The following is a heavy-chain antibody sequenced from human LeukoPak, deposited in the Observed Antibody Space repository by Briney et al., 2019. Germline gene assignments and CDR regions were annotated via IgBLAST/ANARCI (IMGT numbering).Heavy chain of an antibody. CDR2: IYYSGST. J-gene: IGHJ4*02. CDR1: GGSISSSSYY. D-gene: IGHD1-26*01. Sequence: SETLSLTCTASGGSISSSSYYWGWIRQPPGKGLEWIGSIYYSGSTYYNPSLKSRVTISVDTSKNQFSLKLSSVTAADTAVYYCARDRILSGSYSFDYWGQGTLVTVSS. CDR3: ARDRILSGSYSFDY. V-gene: IGHV4-39*07.